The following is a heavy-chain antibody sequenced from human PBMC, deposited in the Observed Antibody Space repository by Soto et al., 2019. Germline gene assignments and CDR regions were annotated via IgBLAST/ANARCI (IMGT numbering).Heavy chain of an antibody. J-gene: IGHJ4*02. CDR2: IDESGTT. D-gene: IGHD3-16*01. Sequence: LSLTCSVSGGPIRSSSHYWGWIRQSPGTGLEWIGSIDESGTTYYNPSLQSRVTVSVDTSKNQFSLKVISVTGADTAIYYCAREGGYVDYWGQGTLVTVSS. V-gene: IGHV4-39*02. CDR1: GGPIRSSSHY. CDR3: AREGGYVDY.